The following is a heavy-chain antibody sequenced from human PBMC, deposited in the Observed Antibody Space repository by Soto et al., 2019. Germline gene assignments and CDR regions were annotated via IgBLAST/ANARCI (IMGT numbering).Heavy chain of an antibody. CDR1: GYTFTSYG. D-gene: IGHD5-18*01. CDR2: ISAYNGNT. V-gene: IGHV1-18*01. J-gene: IGHJ5*01. CDR3: ARPGGYSYGYGDNWFDP. Sequence: ASVKVSCKASGYTFTSYGISWVRQAPGQGLEWMGWISAYNGNTNYAQKLQGRVTMTTDTSTSTAYMELRSLRSDDTAVYYCARPGGYSYGYGDNWFDPWAQRTPVPVSS.